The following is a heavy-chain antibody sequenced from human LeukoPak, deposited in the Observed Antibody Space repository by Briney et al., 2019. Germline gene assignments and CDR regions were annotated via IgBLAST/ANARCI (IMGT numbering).Heavy chain of an antibody. V-gene: IGHV3-23*01. CDR1: GFIFSSYA. Sequence: GGSLRLSCAASGFIFSSYAMSWVRQAPGKGLEWVSSISGSGDTTYYADSVKGRFTISRDNSKNTLYLQMNSLRAEDTAVYYCAKVPPLPDYWGQGTLVTVSS. CDR3: AKVPPLPDY. CDR2: ISGSGDTT. J-gene: IGHJ4*02.